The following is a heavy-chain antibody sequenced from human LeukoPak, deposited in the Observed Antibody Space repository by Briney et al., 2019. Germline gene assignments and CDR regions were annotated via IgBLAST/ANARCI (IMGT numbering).Heavy chain of an antibody. J-gene: IGHJ4*02. D-gene: IGHD3-16*02. CDR1: GGSISSSSYY. CDR3: ASPYYDYVWGSYRLDY. CDR2: IYYSGST. Sequence: SETLSLTCTVSGGSISSSSYYWGWIRQPPGKGVEWIGSIYYSGSTYYNPSLKSRVTISVDTSKNQFSLKLSSVTAADTAVYYCASPYYDYVWGSYRLDYWGQGTLVTVSS. V-gene: IGHV4-39*01.